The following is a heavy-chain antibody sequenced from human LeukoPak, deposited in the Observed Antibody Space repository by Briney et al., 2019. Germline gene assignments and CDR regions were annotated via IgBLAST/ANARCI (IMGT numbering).Heavy chain of an antibody. CDR1: GFIFSSYE. Sequence: PGGSLRLXCAASGFIFSSYEMNWVRQAPGKVLEWISYISSSGSTIYYADSVKGRFTISRDNAENSLYLQMNSLRAEDTAVYYCARVGYYDSSGFWGQGTLVTVSS. V-gene: IGHV3-48*03. CDR2: ISSSGSTI. CDR3: ARVGYYDSSGF. J-gene: IGHJ4*02. D-gene: IGHD3-22*01.